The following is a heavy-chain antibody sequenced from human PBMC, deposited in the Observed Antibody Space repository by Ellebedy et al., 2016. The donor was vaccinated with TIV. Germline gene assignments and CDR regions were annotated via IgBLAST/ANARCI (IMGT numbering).Heavy chain of an antibody. V-gene: IGHV4-59*08. Sequence: MPSETLSLTCPVPGGSISGYYWGWIRQPPGKGLEWIGYIYYSGITDYNPSLRSRVIISVDTSKNQLSLKLTSVTAADAAMYYCARWNEGFDYWGQGTLVTVSS. CDR2: IYYSGIT. CDR1: GGSISGYY. D-gene: IGHD1-1*01. CDR3: ARWNEGFDY. J-gene: IGHJ4*02.